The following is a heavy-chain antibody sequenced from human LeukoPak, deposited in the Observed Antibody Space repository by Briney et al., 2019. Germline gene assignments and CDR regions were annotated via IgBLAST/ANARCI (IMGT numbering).Heavy chain of an antibody. J-gene: IGHJ4*02. CDR2: ISAYNGNT. CDR1: GYTFTGYY. CDR3: ARDEGLAYYYDSSGYPGGY. Sequence: ASVKVSCKASGYTFTGYYMHWVRQAPGQGLEWMGWISAYNGNTNYAQKLQGRVTMTTDTSTSTAYMELRSLRSDDTAVYYCARDEGLAYYYDSSGYPGGYWGQGTLVTVSS. D-gene: IGHD3-22*01. V-gene: IGHV1-18*04.